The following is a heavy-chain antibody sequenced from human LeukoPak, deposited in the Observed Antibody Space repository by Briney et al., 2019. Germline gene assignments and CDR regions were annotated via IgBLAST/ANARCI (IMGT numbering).Heavy chain of an antibody. J-gene: IGHJ4*02. Sequence: GESLKISCKGSGYSFTNFWIGWVRQLPGKGLEWMGIIYPGDSNSRYNPSFQGQVTMSVDRSINTAYLHWNNLKASDTAIYYCARSGSSWSLHFDCWGQGTLVTVSS. D-gene: IGHD6-13*01. CDR1: GYSFTNFW. CDR2: IYPGDSNS. V-gene: IGHV5-51*01. CDR3: ARSGSSWSLHFDC.